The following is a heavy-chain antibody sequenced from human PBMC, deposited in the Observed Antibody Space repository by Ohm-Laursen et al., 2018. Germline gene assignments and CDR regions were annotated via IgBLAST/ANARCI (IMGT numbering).Heavy chain of an antibody. CDR1: GGSISSYY. D-gene: IGHD2-8*01. CDR3: AGAPNLYYFDY. CDR2: IYTSGST. J-gene: IGHJ4*02. V-gene: IGHV4-4*07. Sequence: SDTLSLTCTVSGGSISSYYWSWIRQPAGKGLEWIGRIYTSGSTNYNPSLKSRVTISINTSKNQFSLQLRFVTAAGTAVYHCAGAPNLYYFDYWGQGTLVTVSS.